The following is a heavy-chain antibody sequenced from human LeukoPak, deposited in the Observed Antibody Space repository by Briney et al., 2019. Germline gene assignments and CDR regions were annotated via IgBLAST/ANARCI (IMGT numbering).Heavy chain of an antibody. D-gene: IGHD6-6*01. Sequence: GASVKVSCKASGYTFTGYYMHWVRQAPGQGLEWMGRIYPNSGGTNYAQKFQGRVTMTRDTSISTAYMELSRLRSDDTAVYYCARGDLTSIAARISFDYWGQGTLVTVSS. CDR2: IYPNSGGT. V-gene: IGHV1-2*06. J-gene: IGHJ4*02. CDR3: ARGDLTSIAARISFDY. CDR1: GYTFTGYY.